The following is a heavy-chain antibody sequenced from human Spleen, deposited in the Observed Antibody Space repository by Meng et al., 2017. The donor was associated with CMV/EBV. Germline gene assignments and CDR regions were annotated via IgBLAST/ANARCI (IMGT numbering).Heavy chain of an antibody. J-gene: IGHJ4*02. V-gene: IGHV4-39*01. CDR2: IYYSGST. Sequence: SETLSLTCTVSGGSITSGGYYWSWIRQPPGKGLEWIGNIYYSGSTSYNPSLRSRVTISVDTSKDQFSLKVSSLTAADTAVYYCASLYIGSYVDEYYFDYWGQGTLVTVSS. D-gene: IGHD1-26*01. CDR1: GGSITSGGYY. CDR3: ASLYIGSYVDEYYFDY.